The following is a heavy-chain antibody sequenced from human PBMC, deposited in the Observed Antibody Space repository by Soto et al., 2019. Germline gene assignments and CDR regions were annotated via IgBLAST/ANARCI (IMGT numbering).Heavy chain of an antibody. CDR1: GFTFSSYS. Sequence: GGSLRLSCAASGFTFSSYSMNWVRQAPGKGLEWVSSISSSSSYINYAGSVKGRFTISRDNAKNSLYLQMNSQRAEETAVYYCARELIAAAGINDDFDIWGQGTMVTVSS. V-gene: IGHV3-21*01. CDR3: ARELIAAAGINDDFDI. J-gene: IGHJ3*02. CDR2: ISSSSSYI. D-gene: IGHD6-13*01.